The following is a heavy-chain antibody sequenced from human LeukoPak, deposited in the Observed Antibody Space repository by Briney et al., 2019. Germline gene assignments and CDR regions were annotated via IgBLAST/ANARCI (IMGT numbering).Heavy chain of an antibody. CDR3: ARGHSSVVTAIPYYFDY. V-gene: IGHV4-34*01. D-gene: IGHD2-21*02. CDR1: GGSFSGYY. Sequence: SETLSLTCAVYGGSFSGYYWSWIRQPPGKGLEWIGEIIHSGSSNYNPSLKSRVTISVDTSKNQVSLKLSSVTAADTAVYYCARGHSSVVTAIPYYFDYWGQGTLVTVSS. J-gene: IGHJ4*02. CDR2: IIHSGSS.